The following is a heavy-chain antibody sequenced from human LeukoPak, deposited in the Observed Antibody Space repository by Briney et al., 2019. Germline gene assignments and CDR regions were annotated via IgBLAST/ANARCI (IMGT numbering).Heavy chain of an antibody. CDR2: IYGSRST. CDR1: GCSVSSANSY. V-gene: IGHV4-61*01. CDR3: ARHYRFQQLGSFDS. D-gene: IGHD6-13*01. J-gene: IGHJ4*02. Sequence: SETLSLTCSVSGCSVSSANSYWSWIRQPPGKGLEWIGYIYGSRSTNYNPSLKSRVTISVDTSKNQFSLKLSSVTAADTAVYYCARHYRFQQLGSFDSWGQGTLVTVPS.